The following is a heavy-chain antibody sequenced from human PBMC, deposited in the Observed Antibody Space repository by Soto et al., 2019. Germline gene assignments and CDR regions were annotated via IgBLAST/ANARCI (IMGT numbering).Heavy chain of an antibody. CDR1: GDSISSGGYY. J-gene: IGHJ4*02. D-gene: IGHD6-19*01. CDR3: ARGVEFTSGWDQFDY. Sequence: QVQLQESGPGLVKPSQTLSLTCTVSGDSISSGGYYWSWIRQHPGKGPEWIGHVHYSGTTYYNPSLKSRVTISLDTSKTTFSLKLISVTAADTAVYYCARGVEFTSGWDQFDYWGQGTLVTVSS. V-gene: IGHV4-31*03. CDR2: VHYSGTT.